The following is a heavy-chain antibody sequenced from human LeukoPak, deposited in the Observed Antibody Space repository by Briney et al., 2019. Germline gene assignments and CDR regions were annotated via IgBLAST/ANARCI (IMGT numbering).Heavy chain of an antibody. CDR2: IYYSGNT. CDR3: AGDILTGYYQFDY. V-gene: IGHV4-59*01. J-gene: IGHJ4*02. D-gene: IGHD3-9*01. CDR1: GGSISSNY. Sequence: SQTLSLTCTVSGGSISSNYWGWFRQPPGKGLEWIGYIYYSGNTNYNPSLKSRVTISVDTSKNQFSLKLSSVTAADTAVYYCAGDILTGYYQFDYWGQGTLVTVSS.